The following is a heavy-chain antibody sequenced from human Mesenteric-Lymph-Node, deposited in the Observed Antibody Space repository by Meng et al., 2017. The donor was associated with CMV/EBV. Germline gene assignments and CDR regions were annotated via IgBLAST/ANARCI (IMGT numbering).Heavy chain of an antibody. CDR1: GGSISSSSYY. CDR3: ARAARPGGYYYGMDV. Sequence: SETLSLTCTVSGGSISSSSYYWGWIRQPPGKGLEWIGSIYYSGSTYYNPSLKSRVTISVDTSKNQFSLKLSSVTAADTAVYYCARAARPGGYYYGMDVWGQGTTVTVSS. V-gene: IGHV4-39*07. CDR2: IYYSGST. J-gene: IGHJ6*02. D-gene: IGHD6-6*01.